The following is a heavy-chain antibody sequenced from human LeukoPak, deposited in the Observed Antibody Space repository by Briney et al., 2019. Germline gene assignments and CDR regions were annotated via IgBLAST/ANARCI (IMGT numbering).Heavy chain of an antibody. CDR1: GFTFSSYG. D-gene: IGHD1-26*01. CDR2: IRYDGSNK. Sequence: GGSLRLSCAASGFTFSSYGMHWVRQAPGKGLEWVAFIRYDGSNKYYADSVKGRFTISRDNSKNTLYLQMNSLRAEDTAVYYRAKGLVGADYFDYWGQGTLVTVSS. V-gene: IGHV3-30*02. CDR3: AKGLVGADYFDY. J-gene: IGHJ4*02.